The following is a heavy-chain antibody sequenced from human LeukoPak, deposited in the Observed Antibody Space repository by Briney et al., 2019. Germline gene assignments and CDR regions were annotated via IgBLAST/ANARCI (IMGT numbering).Heavy chain of an antibody. D-gene: IGHD5-12*01. V-gene: IGHV3-9*01. CDR3: AINGGGDSGYGNFDY. CDR1: GFTFDDYA. J-gene: IGHJ4*02. CDR2: INWHSDSI. Sequence: PGRSLRLSCAVSGFTFDDYAMHWVRQVPGKGLEWVSGINWHSDSIGYADSVKGRFTTSRDNAKNSLYLKMNSLRAEDTAFYYCAINGGGDSGYGNFDYWGQGTLVTVSS.